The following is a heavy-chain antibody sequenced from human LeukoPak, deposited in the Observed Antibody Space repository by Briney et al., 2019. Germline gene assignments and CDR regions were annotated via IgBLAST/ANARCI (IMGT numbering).Heavy chain of an antibody. J-gene: IGHJ4*02. CDR1: GFTFRSFG. D-gene: IGHD3-10*01. CDR3: AKDVSAAPGY. CDR2: VSATGGST. V-gene: IGHV3-23*01. Sequence: GGSLRHSCAASGFTFRSFGMSWVCQAPGKGLEWVSTVSATGGSTYYADSVKGRFTISRDNFKNTVFLQMNSLRAEDTALYYCAKDVSAAPGYWGQGTLVTVSS.